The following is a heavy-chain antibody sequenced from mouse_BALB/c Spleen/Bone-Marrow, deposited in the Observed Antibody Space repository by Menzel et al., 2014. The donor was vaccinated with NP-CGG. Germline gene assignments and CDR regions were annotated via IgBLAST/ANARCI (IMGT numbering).Heavy chain of an antibody. J-gene: IGHJ3*01. Sequence: EVQLQQSGTVLARPGASVKMSCKASGYTFTSYWMHWVKQRPGQGLEWIGAIYPGNSDTSYNQKFKGKAKLTAVTSTSTAYTELSSLTNEDSAVYYCTRAMITRAWFAYWGQGTLVTVSA. V-gene: IGHV1-5*01. CDR1: GYTFTSYW. CDR3: TRAMITRAWFAY. D-gene: IGHD2-4*01. CDR2: IYPGNSDT.